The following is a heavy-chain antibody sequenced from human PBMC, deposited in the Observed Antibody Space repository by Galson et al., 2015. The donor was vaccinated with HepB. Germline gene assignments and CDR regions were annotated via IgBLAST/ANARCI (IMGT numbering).Heavy chain of an antibody. CDR2: ISGSGGST. Sequence: SLRLSCAASGFTFSSYAMSWVRQAPGKGLEWVSAISGSGGSTYYADSVKGRFTISRDNSKNTLYLQMNSLRAEDTAVYYCAKVRYSSSWFDWFDPWGQGTLVTVSS. V-gene: IGHV3-23*01. CDR3: AKVRYSSSWFDWFDP. CDR1: GFTFSSYA. D-gene: IGHD6-13*01. J-gene: IGHJ5*02.